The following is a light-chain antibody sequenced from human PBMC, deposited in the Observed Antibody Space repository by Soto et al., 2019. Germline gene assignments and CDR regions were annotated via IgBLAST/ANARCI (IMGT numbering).Light chain of an antibody. Sequence: DIVMTQSPDSLAVALGERATINCKSSQSLLYSSNNKNYLAWYQQIQGQPHKLXIYWTSTRESGVPDRFSGSGSETELTITIRSLQSEDSELYYCHQYNNWPWTFGQGTKVDIK. V-gene: IGKV4-1*01. CDR3: HQYNNWPWT. CDR1: QSLLYSSNNKNY. J-gene: IGKJ1*01. CDR2: WTS.